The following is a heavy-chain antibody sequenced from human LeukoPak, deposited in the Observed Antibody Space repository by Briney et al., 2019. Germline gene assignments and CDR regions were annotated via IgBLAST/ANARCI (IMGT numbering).Heavy chain of an antibody. CDR3: ASSRTSLGRLPSPEEHHYYYHKDV. V-gene: IGHV1-69*05. CDR1: GGTFSSYA. CDR2: IIPIFGTA. J-gene: IGHJ6*03. Sequence: SVKVSCKASGGTFSSYAISWVRQAPGQGLEWMGGIIPIFGTANYAQKFQGRVTITTDESTSTAYLELSSLRAEDTAVYYCASSRTSLGRLPSPEEHHYYYHKDVCGKRTTVTASS. D-gene: IGHD5/OR15-5a*01.